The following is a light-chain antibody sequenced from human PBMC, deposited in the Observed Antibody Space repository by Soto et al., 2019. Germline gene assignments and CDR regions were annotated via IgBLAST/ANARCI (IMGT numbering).Light chain of an antibody. CDR3: QQYGSSPKIT. J-gene: IGKJ5*01. Sequence: EIVLTQSPGTLSLSPGERATLSCSASQSVSSSYLAWYQKKPGQAPRLLFYGASSRATGIPDRFSGSGSGTDLTLTISRLETEDFAVYYCQQYGSSPKITFGQGTRLEIK. CDR1: QSVSSSY. V-gene: IGKV3-20*01. CDR2: GAS.